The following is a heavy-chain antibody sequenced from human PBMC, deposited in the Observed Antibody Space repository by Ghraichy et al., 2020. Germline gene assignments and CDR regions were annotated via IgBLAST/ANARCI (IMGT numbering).Heavy chain of an antibody. Sequence: GGSLRLSCVGSGFTFSSYSMNWVRQSPGKGLEWISYITSSSRTIFYADSVKGRFTISRDNAQNSLYLQMNNLRDEDMAVYYCARGSTVVRFFYYDGMDVWGQGTTVTVSS. D-gene: IGHD4-23*01. J-gene: IGHJ6*02. CDR1: GFTFSSYS. V-gene: IGHV3-48*02. CDR3: ARGSTVVRFFYYDGMDV. CDR2: ITSSSRTI.